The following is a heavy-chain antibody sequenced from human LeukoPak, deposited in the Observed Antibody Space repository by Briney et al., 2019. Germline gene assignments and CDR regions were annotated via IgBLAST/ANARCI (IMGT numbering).Heavy chain of an antibody. J-gene: IGHJ4*02. CDR3: ARVGGGNSFGY. CDR2: INHSGST. CDR1: GGSFSGYY. D-gene: IGHD4-23*01. Sequence: SETLSLTCAVYGGSFSGYYWSWIRQPPGKGLEWIGEINHSGSTNYNPSLKSRVTISVDKSKNQFSLKLSSVTAADTAVYYCARVGGGNSFGYWGQGTLVTVSS. V-gene: IGHV4-34*01.